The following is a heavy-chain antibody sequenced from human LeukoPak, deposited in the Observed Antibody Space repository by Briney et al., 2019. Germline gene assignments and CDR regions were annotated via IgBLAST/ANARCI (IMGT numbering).Heavy chain of an antibody. CDR3: ARGLGASSGWYVRRWSRYFDY. CDR2: INHSGST. J-gene: IGHJ4*02. D-gene: IGHD6-19*01. CDR1: GGSFSGCY. Sequence: PSETLSLTCAVYGGSFSGCYWSWIRQPPGKGLEWIGEINHSGSTNYNPSLKSRVTISVDTSKNQFSLKLSSVTAADTAVYYCARGLGASSGWYVRRWSRYFDYWGQGTLVTVSS. V-gene: IGHV4-34*01.